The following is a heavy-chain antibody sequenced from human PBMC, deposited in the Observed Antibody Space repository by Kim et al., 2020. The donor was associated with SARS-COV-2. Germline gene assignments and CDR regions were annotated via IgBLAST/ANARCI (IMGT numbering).Heavy chain of an antibody. Sequence: GGSLRLSCAASGFTFSSFAMTWVRQAPGKGLEWVSLISSGGDYMYYADSLKGRFTISRDNAKNPVFLQMNSLRAEDTAVYYCARDHGSNHPGHFDYWGQGILVTVSS. CDR3: ARDHGSNHPGHFDY. CDR1: GFTFSSFA. D-gene: IGHD2-2*01. J-gene: IGHJ4*02. CDR2: ISSGGDYM. V-gene: IGHV3-21*01.